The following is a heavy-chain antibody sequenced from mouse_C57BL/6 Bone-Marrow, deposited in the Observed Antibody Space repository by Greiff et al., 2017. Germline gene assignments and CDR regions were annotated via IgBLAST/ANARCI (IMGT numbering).Heavy chain of an antibody. V-gene: IGHV3-6*01. CDR3: ARDLPDYAMDY. CDR2: ISYDGSN. J-gene: IGHJ4*01. D-gene: IGHD6-1*01. CDR1: GYSITSGYY. Sequence: ESGPGLVKPSQSLSLTCSVTGYSITSGYYWNWIRQFPGNKLEWMGYISYDGSNNYNPSLKNRISITRDTSKNQCFLKLNSVTTEDTATYYCARDLPDYAMDYWGQGTSVTVSS.